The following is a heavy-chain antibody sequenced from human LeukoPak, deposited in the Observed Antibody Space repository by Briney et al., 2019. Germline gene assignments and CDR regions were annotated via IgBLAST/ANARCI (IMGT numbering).Heavy chain of an antibody. D-gene: IGHD2-21*02. CDR3: ARSYCGGDCAKDYFDY. V-gene: IGHV4-34*01. CDR1: GGSFSGYY. CDR2: INHSGST. J-gene: IGHJ4*02. Sequence: SETLSLTCAVYGGSFSGYYWSWIRQPPGKGLEWIGEINHSGSTNYNPSLKSRVTISVDTSKNQFSLKLSSVTAADTAVYYCARSYCGGDCAKDYFDYWGQGTLVTVSS.